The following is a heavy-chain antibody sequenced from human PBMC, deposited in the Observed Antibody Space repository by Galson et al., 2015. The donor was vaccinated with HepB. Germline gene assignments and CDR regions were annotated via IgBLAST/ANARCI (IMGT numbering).Heavy chain of an antibody. CDR3: AREGRPRYYDSSGYFRRGYWYFDL. D-gene: IGHD3-22*01. V-gene: IGHV1-18*01. CDR1: GGTFSSYA. CDR2: ISAYNGNT. J-gene: IGHJ2*01. Sequence: SVKVSCKASGGTFSSYAISWVRQAPGRGLEWMGWISAYNGNTNYAQKLQGRVTMTTDTSTSTAYMELRSLRSDDTAVYYCAREGRPRYYDSSGYFRRGYWYFDLWGRGTLVTVSS.